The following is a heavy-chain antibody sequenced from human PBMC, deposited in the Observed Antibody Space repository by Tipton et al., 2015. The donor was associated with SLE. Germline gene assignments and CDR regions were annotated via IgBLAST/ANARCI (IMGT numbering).Heavy chain of an antibody. CDR1: GFTFSSYE. CDR2: INHSGST. Sequence: LRLSCAASGFTFSSYEMNWVRQAPGKGLEWIGEINHSGSTNYNPSLKSRVTISVDTSKNQFSLKLSSVTAADTAVYYCAPNDALGGYWGQGTLVTVSS. V-gene: IGHV4-34*08. CDR3: APNDALGGY. J-gene: IGHJ4*02. D-gene: IGHD3-16*01.